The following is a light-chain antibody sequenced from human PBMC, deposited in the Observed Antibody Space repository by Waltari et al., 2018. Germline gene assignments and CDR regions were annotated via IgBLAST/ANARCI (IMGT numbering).Light chain of an antibody. CDR2: DVS. CDR1: SSDVGAYNF. CDR3: SSYTSSSTLWV. Sequence: QSALTQPASVSGSPGQSITISCTGTSSDVGAYNFVSWYQQHPGKAPKLMIYDVSNRPSGVSNRFSGSKSGNTASLTISGLQAEGEADYYCSSYTSSSTLWVFGGGTKLTIL. J-gene: IGLJ3*02. V-gene: IGLV2-14*01.